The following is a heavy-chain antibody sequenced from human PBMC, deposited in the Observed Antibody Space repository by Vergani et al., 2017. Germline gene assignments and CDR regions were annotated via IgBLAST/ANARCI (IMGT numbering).Heavy chain of an antibody. V-gene: IGHV3-30-3*01. CDR2: ISYDGSNK. CDR1: GFTFSNYA. Sequence: QVQLVESGGGVVQPGRSLRLSCAASGFTFSNYAMHWVRQAPGKGLEWVAVISYDGSNKYYADSVKGRFTISRDNSKNTLYVQMNNLRTDDTAVYYCARVSWYCTSMNCYPSSYMDVWGKGP. J-gene: IGHJ6*03. D-gene: IGHD2-2*01. CDR3: ARVSWYCTSMNCYPSSYMDV.